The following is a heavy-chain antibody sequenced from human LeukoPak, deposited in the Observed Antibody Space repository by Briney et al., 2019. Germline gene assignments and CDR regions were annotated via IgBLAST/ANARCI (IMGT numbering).Heavy chain of an antibody. D-gene: IGHD3-22*01. V-gene: IGHV1-2*02. J-gene: IGHJ4*02. CDR1: GYTFTGYY. Sequence: ASVKVSCKASGYTFTGYYMHWVRQAPGQGLEWMGWINPNSGGTNYAQKFQGRVTMTRDTSISTAYMELSRLRSDDTAVYYCARGLNYYDSSGYYSYWGQGILVTVSS. CDR3: ARGLNYYDSSGYYSY. CDR2: INPNSGGT.